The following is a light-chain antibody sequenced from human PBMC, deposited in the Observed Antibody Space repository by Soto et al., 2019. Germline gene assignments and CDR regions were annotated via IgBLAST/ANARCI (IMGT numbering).Light chain of an antibody. J-gene: IGLJ1*01. Sequence: QSALTQPASVSGSPGQSITISCSGSNTDVGSSDSLSWYQQHPGKVPKLVIYEVTTRPSGVSGRFSGSKSGNTASLTISELQAEDEADYYCSSYTSRSTLVFGTGTKLTVL. CDR2: EVT. CDR1: NTDVGSSDS. CDR3: SSYTSRSTLV. V-gene: IGLV2-14*01.